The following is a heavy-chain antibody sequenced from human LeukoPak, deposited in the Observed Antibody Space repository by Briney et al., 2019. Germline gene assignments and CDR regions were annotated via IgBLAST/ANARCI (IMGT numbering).Heavy chain of an antibody. CDR2: INWNGGST. D-gene: IGHD1-26*01. J-gene: IGHJ3*02. CDR3: ARDGSATDAFDI. Sequence: GGSLRLSCAASGFTFDDYGMSWVRQAPGKGLEWVSGINWNGGSTGYADSVKGRFTTSRDNAKNSLYLQMNSLRAEDSAVYYCARDGSATDAFDIWGQGTMVTVSS. V-gene: IGHV3-20*04. CDR1: GFTFDDYG.